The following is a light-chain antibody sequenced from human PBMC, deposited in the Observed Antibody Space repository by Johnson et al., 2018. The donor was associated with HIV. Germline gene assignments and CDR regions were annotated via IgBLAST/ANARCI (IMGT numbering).Light chain of an antibody. CDR3: GTWDSSLSALSV. CDR1: NSNIGNNY. V-gene: IGLV1-51*02. Sequence: QSVLTQPPSVSAAPGQKVTISCSGSNSNIGNNYVSWYQQLPGTAPKLLIYENNKRPSGIPDRFSGSKSGTSATLGITGLQTGDEADYYCGTWDSSLSALSVFGTGTKVTGL. J-gene: IGLJ1*01. CDR2: ENN.